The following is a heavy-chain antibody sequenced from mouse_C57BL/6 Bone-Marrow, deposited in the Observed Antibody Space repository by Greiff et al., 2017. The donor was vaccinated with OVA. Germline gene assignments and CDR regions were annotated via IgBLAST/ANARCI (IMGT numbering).Heavy chain of an antibody. V-gene: IGHV1-64*01. J-gene: IGHJ2*01. CDR2: IHPNSGST. Sequence: VQLQQPGAELVKPGASVKLSCKASGYTFTSYWMHWVKQRPGQGLEWIGMIHPNSGSTNYNEKFKSKATLTVDKSSSTAYMQLSSLTSEDSAVYYCASPGSSDYYFDYWGQGTTLTVSS. D-gene: IGHD1-1*01. CDR3: ASPGSSDYYFDY. CDR1: GYTFTSYW.